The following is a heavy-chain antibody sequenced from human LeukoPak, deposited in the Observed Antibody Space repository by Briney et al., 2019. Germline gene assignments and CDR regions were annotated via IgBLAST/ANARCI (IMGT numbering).Heavy chain of an antibody. J-gene: IGHJ4*02. CDR1: GFTFSSYG. D-gene: IGHD1-20*01. CDR3: ARGGGTHNWNPIDY. Sequence: GGSLRLSCAASGFTFSSYGMHWVRQAPGKGLEWVAVISYDGSNKYYADSVKGRFTISRDNSKNTLYLQMNSLRAEDTAVYYCARGGGTHNWNPIDYWGQGTLVTVSS. CDR2: ISYDGSNK. V-gene: IGHV3-30*03.